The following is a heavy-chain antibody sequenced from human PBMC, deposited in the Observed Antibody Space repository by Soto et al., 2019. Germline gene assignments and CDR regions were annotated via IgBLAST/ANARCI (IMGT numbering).Heavy chain of an antibody. CDR3: AKALGCSISATCSYFDY. V-gene: IGHV3-23*01. D-gene: IGHD2-2*01. CDR2: IGRSGGDT. J-gene: IGHJ4*02. Sequence: EVQLLESGGGLVQPGGSLRLSCAASGFTFSSYAMSWVRQAPGKGLEWVSGIGRSGGDTYYADSVMGRFSISRDNSKDTLFLQINRLRAEDTAIYFCAKALGCSISATCSYFDYWGQGTLVTVSS. CDR1: GFTFSSYA.